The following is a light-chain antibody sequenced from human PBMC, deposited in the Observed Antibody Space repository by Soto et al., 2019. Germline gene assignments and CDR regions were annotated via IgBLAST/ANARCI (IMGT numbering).Light chain of an antibody. CDR3: QSYDSSLSVEV. J-gene: IGLJ3*02. CDR2: GNS. V-gene: IGLV1-40*01. CDR1: SSNIGAGYD. Sequence: QSLLTQPPSVSGAPGQRVTISCTGSSSNIGAGYDVHWYQQLPGTAPKLLIYGNSNRPSGVPDRFSGSKSGTSASLAITGLQAEDEADYYCQSYDSSLSVEVFGGGTKVTVL.